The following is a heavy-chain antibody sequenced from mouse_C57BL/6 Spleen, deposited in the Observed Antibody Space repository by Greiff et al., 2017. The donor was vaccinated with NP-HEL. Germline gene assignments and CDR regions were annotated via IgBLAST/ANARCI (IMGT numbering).Heavy chain of an antibody. Sequence: EVQLQQSGAELVRPGASVKLSCTASGFNIKDDYMHWVKQRPEQGLEWIGWIDPENGDTEYASKFQGKATITADTSSNTAYLQLSSLTSEDTAVYYCTTGGYDSYYFDYWGQGTTLTVSS. J-gene: IGHJ2*01. V-gene: IGHV14-4*01. CDR2: IDPENGDT. CDR1: GFNIKDDY. D-gene: IGHD2-2*01. CDR3: TTGGYDSYYFDY.